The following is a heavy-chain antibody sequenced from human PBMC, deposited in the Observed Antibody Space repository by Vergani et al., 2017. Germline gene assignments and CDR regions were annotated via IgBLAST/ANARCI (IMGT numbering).Heavy chain of an antibody. J-gene: IGHJ4*02. CDR1: GGSISSYY. CDR2: IYYSGST. V-gene: IGHV4-59*08. D-gene: IGHD3-10*01. Sequence: QVQLQESGPGLVKPSETLSLTCTVSGGSISSYYWSWIRQPPGKGLEWIGYIYYSGSTNYNPSLKSRVTISVDTSKNQFSLKLSSVTAADTAVYYCASLWVRGYYFDYWGQGTLVTVSS. CDR3: ASLWVRGYYFDY.